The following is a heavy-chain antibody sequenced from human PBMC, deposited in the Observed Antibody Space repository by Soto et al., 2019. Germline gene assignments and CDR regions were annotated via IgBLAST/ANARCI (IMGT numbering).Heavy chain of an antibody. CDR3: ARGPTDYYDHSGNYFLDQ. D-gene: IGHD3-22*01. CDR1: GYTFTTYG. J-gene: IGHJ4*02. V-gene: IGHV1-18*01. CDR2: ISTYNGNT. Sequence: GASVKVSFKASGYTFTTYGMSWVRQAPGQGLDWMGWISTYNGNTKYAESLQGRVSMTTDTTTSTAYMELKSLTSDDTAVYYCARGPTDYYDHSGNYFLDQWGQGTLVTVSS.